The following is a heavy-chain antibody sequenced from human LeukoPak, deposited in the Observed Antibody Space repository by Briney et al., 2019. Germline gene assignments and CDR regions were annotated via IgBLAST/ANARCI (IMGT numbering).Heavy chain of an antibody. V-gene: IGHV3-48*04. J-gene: IGHJ4*02. CDR2: ISVSDATI. CDR1: GFTFSIYT. CDR3: ARYREVPY. Sequence: GGSLRLSCAASGFTFSIYTMNWVRQAPGKGLEWVSFISVSDATIYYADSVKGRFTISRDNAKNSLYLQMNSLRVEDTAVYYCARYREVPYWGQGTLVTVSS. D-gene: IGHD1-26*01.